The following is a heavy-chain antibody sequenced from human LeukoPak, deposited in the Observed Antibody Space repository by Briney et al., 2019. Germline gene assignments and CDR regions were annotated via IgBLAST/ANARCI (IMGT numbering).Heavy chain of an antibody. D-gene: IGHD5-24*01. V-gene: IGHV1-18*01. CDR1: GYTFTSYG. CDR2: ISAYNGNT. CDR3: ARDLEMGYFDY. J-gene: IGHJ4*02. Sequence: ASVNVSCKASGYTFTSYGISWVRQAPGQGLEWMGWISAYNGNTNYAQKLQGRVTMTTDTSTSTAYMELRSLRTDDTAVYYCARDLEMGYFDYWGQGTLVTVSS.